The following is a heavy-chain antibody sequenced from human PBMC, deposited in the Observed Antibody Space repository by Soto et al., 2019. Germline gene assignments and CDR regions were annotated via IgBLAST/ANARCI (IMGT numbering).Heavy chain of an antibody. D-gene: IGHD2-15*01. J-gene: IGHJ4*02. V-gene: IGHV3-48*03. CDR1: GFTFSDYE. CDR2: ITSGGRSI. CDR3: VRRMGSPNL. Sequence: GGSLRLSCTASGFTFSDYEMNWVRQAPGKGLEWVSYITSGGRSIYYADSVKGRFIISRDNAENSLYLQMNSLRPEDTAVYYCVRRMGSPNLWGQGTLVT.